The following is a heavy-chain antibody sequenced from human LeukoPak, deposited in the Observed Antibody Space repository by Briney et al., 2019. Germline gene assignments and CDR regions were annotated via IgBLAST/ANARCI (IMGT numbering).Heavy chain of an antibody. V-gene: IGHV3-23*01. Sequence: WGTPQLSCAASGFIFSNYGMNRGRPAPGKGLGWGSGITGNGATTYYADSVKGRFTISRDNSRNTVYLQMNSLRAEDTAVYYCAKEDSSPLTFYYYYYMDVWGKGTTVTVSS. D-gene: IGHD6-19*01. CDR3: AKEDSSPLTFYYYYYMDV. J-gene: IGHJ6*03. CDR2: ITGNGATT. CDR1: GFIFSNYG.